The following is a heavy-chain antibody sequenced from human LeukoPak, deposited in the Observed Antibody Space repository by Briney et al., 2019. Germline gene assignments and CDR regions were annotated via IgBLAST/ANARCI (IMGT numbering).Heavy chain of an antibody. V-gene: IGHV3-23*01. CDR1: GFTFSNHA. CDR2: ISGSGTST. D-gene: IGHD4-11*01. Sequence: PGGSLRLSCVASGFTFSNHAMSWVRQAPGKGLEWVAVISGSGTSTHYADSVKGRCSISRGNSKNAVSLQVNRLRGEDTAVYYCVRSNGNYLYWYFDLWGRGTRVTVSS. J-gene: IGHJ2*01. CDR3: VRSNGNYLYWYFDL.